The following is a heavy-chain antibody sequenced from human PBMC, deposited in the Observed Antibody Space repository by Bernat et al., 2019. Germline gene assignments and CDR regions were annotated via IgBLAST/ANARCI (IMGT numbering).Heavy chain of an antibody. J-gene: IGHJ4*01. CDR3: ARDFWRGGSCYFDY. CDR2: ISYDGSNK. CDR1: GFTFSSYA. V-gene: IGHV3-30-3*01. D-gene: IGHD2-15*01. Sequence: QVQLVESGGGVVQPGRSLRLSCAASGFTFSSYAMHWVRQAPGKGLEWVAVISYDGSNKYYADSVKGRFTISRDNSKNTLYLQMNSLRAEDTAVYYCARDFWRGGSCYFDYWGQGTLVNVSS.